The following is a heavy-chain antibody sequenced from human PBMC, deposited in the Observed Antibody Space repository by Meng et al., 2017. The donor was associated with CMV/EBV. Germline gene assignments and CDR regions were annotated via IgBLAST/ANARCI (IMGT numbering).Heavy chain of an antibody. CDR2: IYYSGST. D-gene: IGHD5-18*01. V-gene: IGHV4-59*12. CDR3: ARGSGYSYGYYYYYYGMDV. Sequence: GSLRLSCAASGFTFSSYSIIWVRQSPGKGLEWIGYIYYSGSTNYNPSLKSRVTISVDTSKNQFSLKLSSVTAADTAVYYCARGSGYSYGYYYYYYGMDVWGQGTTVTVSS. CDR1: GFTFSSYS. J-gene: IGHJ6*02.